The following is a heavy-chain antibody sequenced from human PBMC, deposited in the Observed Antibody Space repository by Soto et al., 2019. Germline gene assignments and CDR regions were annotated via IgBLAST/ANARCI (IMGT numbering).Heavy chain of an antibody. Sequence: SMKVSCKASGFTFTSSAVQWVRQARGQRLEWIGWIVVGSGNTNYAQKFQERVTITRDMSTSTAYMELSSLRSEDTAVYYCAAPTGYSSSWYRKHYYYYGMDVWGQGTTVTVSS. D-gene: IGHD6-13*01. CDR2: IVVGSGNT. CDR1: GFTFTSSA. V-gene: IGHV1-58*01. J-gene: IGHJ6*02. CDR3: AAPTGYSSSWYRKHYYYYGMDV.